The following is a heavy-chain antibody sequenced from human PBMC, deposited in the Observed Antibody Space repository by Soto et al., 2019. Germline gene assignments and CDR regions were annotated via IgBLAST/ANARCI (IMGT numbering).Heavy chain of an antibody. D-gene: IGHD1-26*01. CDR2: INPKSGGT. CDR1: GYTFTVYY. J-gene: IGHJ4*02. Sequence: QVQLVQSGAEVKKPGASVNVSCKASGYTFTVYYMHWVRQAPGQGLEWMGWINPKSGGTMYPQKFQGRVTMAWDTSISTAYLALTRLRSDDNAVYFCARDLAKGGGSAGFDYWGQGTLVTVSS. CDR3: ARDLAKGGGSAGFDY. V-gene: IGHV1-2*02.